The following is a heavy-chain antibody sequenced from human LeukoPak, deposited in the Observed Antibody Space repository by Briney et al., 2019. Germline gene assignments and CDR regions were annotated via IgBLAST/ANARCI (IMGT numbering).Heavy chain of an antibody. J-gene: IGHJ4*02. V-gene: IGHV3-33*08. CDR1: GFTFRNYV. CDR2: LVYDARS. Sequence: QTGGSLGLSCAASGFTFRNYVIHWVRQAPGKGLEWVARLVYDARSDYANSVKGRFSTSRDDSKNTLFLDMSNLRVEDTALYYCARDLSAAFDFWGQGVLVTVSS. CDR3: ARDLSAAFDF. D-gene: IGHD6-19*01.